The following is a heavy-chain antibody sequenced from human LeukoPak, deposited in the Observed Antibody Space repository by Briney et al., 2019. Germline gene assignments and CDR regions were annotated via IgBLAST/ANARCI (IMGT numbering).Heavy chain of an antibody. J-gene: IGHJ6*02. D-gene: IGHD4-17*01. V-gene: IGHV3-48*03. CDR1: GFTFSSYE. CDR3: ARRATVTYHGMDG. Sequence: GGSLRLSCAASGFTFSSYEMNWVRQAPGKGLEWLSYINYNGESIYYADSVKGRFTVSRDNARGSLSLQMNSLRGEDTAVYYCARRATVTYHGMDGWGQGTTVTASS. CDR2: INYNGESI.